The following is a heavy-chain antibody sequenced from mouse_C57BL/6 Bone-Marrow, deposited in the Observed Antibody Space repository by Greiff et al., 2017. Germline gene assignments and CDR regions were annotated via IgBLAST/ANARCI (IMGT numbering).Heavy chain of an antibody. CDR2: ISSGGSYT. J-gene: IGHJ4*01. CDR1: GFTFSSYG. Sequence: EVKLEESGGDLVKPGGSLKLSCAASGFTFSSYGMSWVRQTPDKRLEWVATISSGGSYTYYPDSVKGRFTISRDNAKNTLYLQMSSLKSEDTAMYYCARRIYYGYGGPFYAMDYWGQGTSVTVSS. D-gene: IGHD2-2*01. V-gene: IGHV5-6*02. CDR3: ARRIYYGYGGPFYAMDY.